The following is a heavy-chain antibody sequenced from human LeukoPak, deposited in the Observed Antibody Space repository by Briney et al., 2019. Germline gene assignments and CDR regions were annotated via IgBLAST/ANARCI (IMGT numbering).Heavy chain of an antibody. Sequence: GGSLRLSCAASGLTFSSYAMSWVRQAPGKGLEWVSAISGSGGSTYYADSVKGRFTISRDNSKNTLYLQMNSLRAEDTAVYYCAKGISSGWYFRYWGQGTLVTVSS. J-gene: IGHJ4*02. V-gene: IGHV3-23*01. CDR2: ISGSGGST. D-gene: IGHD6-19*01. CDR3: AKGISSGWYFRY. CDR1: GLTFSSYA.